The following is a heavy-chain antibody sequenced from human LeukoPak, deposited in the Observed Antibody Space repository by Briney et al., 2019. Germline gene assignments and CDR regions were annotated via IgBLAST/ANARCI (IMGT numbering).Heavy chain of an antibody. J-gene: IGHJ6*03. CDR3: AREGHYYDSSGYPNYYYYYMDV. CDR2: IYTSGST. V-gene: IGHV4-61*02. CDR1: GGSISSGSYY. D-gene: IGHD3-22*01. Sequence: PSETLSLTCTVSGGSISSGSYYWSWIRQPAGKGLEWIGRIYTSGSTNYNPSLKSRVTISVGTSKNQFSLKLSSVTAADTAVYYCAREGHYYDSSGYPNYYYYYMDVWGKGTTVTVSS.